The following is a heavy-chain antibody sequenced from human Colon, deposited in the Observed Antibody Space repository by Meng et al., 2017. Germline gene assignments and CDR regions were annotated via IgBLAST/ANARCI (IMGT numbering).Heavy chain of an antibody. CDR2: IYTSGDT. J-gene: IGHJ5*02. CDR1: GGSVTSGGFH. CDR3: ARGYYGRADL. V-gene: IGHV4-61*02. D-gene: IGHD3-10*01. Sequence: PLQESGPVLVKPSQPLSLTCNVSGGSVTSGGFHWSCIRQPAGKGLEWIGRIYTSGDTTYTPSLKSRVTISMDTSKNQFSLKLTSAIAADTAVYYCARGYYGRADLWGRGILVTVSS.